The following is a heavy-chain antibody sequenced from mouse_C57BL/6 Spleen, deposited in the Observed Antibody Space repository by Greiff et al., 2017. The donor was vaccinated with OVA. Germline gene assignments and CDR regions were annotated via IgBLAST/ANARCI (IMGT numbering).Heavy chain of an antibody. CDR1: GYSITSGYY. CDR2: ISYDGSN. V-gene: IGHV3-6*01. J-gene: IGHJ2*01. Sequence: DVKLQESGPGLVKPSRSLSLTCSVTGYSITSGYYWNWIRQFPGNKLEWMGYISYDGSNNYNPSLKNRISITRDTSKNPFFLKLNSVTTEDTATYYCARGSSLCGDYFDYWGQGTTLTVSS. CDR3: ARGSSLCGDYFDY. D-gene: IGHD6-1*01.